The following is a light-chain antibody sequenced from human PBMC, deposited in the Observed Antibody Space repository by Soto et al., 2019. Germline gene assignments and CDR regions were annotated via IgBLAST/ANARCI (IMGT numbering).Light chain of an antibody. CDR2: AAS. CDR3: QQADSFPLS. CDR1: QSVYTG. V-gene: IGKV1-12*01. Sequence: DIQMTQSPSSLSASIGDRVTISCRARQSVYTGLVWDQQKPWKAPKLLIYAASSLQRGVPSRFSCSGYGTDFTLTISSLQPEDSATYYCQQADSFPLSFGVGTKVEI. J-gene: IGKJ4*01.